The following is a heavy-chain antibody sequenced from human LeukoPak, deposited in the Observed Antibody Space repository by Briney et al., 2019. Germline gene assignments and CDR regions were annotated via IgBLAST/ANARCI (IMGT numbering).Heavy chain of an antibody. D-gene: IGHD6-19*01. CDR1: GGTFSSYA. Sequence: GASVKVSCKASGGTFSSYAISWVRQAPGQGLEWMGRIIPILGIANYAQKFQGRVTITADKSTSTAYMELSSPRSEDTAVYYCARWDSSGYLDYWGQGTLVTVSS. V-gene: IGHV1-69*04. CDR3: ARWDSSGYLDY. J-gene: IGHJ4*02. CDR2: IIPILGIA.